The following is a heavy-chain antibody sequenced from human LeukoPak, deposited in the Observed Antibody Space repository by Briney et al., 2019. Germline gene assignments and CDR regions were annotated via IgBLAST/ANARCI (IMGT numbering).Heavy chain of an antibody. CDR3: AREMVYCSSTSCPLDY. D-gene: IGHD2-2*01. Sequence: SVEVSCKASGGTFSSYAISWVRQAPGQGLEWMGRIIPIFGTANYAQKFQGRVTITTDESTSTAYMELSSLRSEDTAVYYCAREMVYCSSTSCPLDYWGQGTLVTVSS. V-gene: IGHV1-69*05. CDR2: IIPIFGTA. J-gene: IGHJ4*02. CDR1: GGTFSSYA.